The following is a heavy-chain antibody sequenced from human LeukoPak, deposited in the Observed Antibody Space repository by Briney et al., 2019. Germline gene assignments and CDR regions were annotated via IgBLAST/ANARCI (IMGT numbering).Heavy chain of an antibody. J-gene: IGHJ4*02. V-gene: IGHV1-18*01. D-gene: IGHD4-17*01. CDR3: ARDGDPHDYGDYTYLDY. CDR2: ISAYNGNT. CDR1: GYTFTSYG. Sequence: GASVKVSCKASGYTFTSYGISWVRQAPGQGLEWMGWISAYNGNTNYAQKLQGRVTMTTDTSTSTAYMELRSLRSDDTAVYYCARDGDPHDYGDYTYLDYWGQGTLVTVSS.